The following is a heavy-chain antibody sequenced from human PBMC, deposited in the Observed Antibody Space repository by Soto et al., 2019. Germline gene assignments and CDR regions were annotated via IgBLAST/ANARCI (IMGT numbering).Heavy chain of an antibody. CDR1: GFTFSSYS. CDR2: ISPYGDIT. Sequence: EVQLVESGGALVQPGESLRLSCAASGFTFSSYSMHWVRQAPGKGLEYVSVISPYGDITYYTNSIKGRFTISRDNSKNTLFLQMGSLRDEDMAIYYCGREGTVGTVDYWGQGTLVTVSS. D-gene: IGHD1-1*01. V-gene: IGHV3-64*01. CDR3: GREGTVGTVDY. J-gene: IGHJ4*02.